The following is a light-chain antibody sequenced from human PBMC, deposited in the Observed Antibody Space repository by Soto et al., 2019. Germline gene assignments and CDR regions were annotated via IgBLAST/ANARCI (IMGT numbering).Light chain of an antibody. CDR2: TNN. CDR3: FSFTTTSTHV. CDR1: SSNIGSNY. V-gene: IGLV1-47*02. Sequence: QSVLTQPPSASGTPGQRVTISCSGSSSNIGSNYVYWYQHLPGTAPKLLIYTNNQRPSGVPDRFSGSKSGTSASLAISGLRSEDEAEYFCFSFTTTSTHVFGTGTKVTVL. J-gene: IGLJ1*01.